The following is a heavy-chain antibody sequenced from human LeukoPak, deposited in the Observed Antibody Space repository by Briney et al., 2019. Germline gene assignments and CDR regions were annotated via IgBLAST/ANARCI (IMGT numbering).Heavy chain of an antibody. CDR2: INPNSGGT. V-gene: IGHV1-2*02. Sequence: VASVKVFCKASGYTFTGYYMHWVRQAPGQGLEWMGWINPNSGGTNYAQKFQGRVTMTRDTSISTAYMELSRLRSDDTAVYYCARSWGTMVRGVIDYYYMDVWGKGTTVTVSS. J-gene: IGHJ6*03. D-gene: IGHD3-10*01. CDR1: GYTFTGYY. CDR3: ARSWGTMVRGVIDYYYMDV.